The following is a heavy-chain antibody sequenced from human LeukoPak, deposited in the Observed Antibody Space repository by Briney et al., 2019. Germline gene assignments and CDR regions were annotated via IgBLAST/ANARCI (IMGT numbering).Heavy chain of an antibody. Sequence: GGSLRPSCAASGFTFSSYWMSWVRQAPGKGLEWVANIKQDGSEKYYVDSVKGRFTISRDNAKNSLYLQMNSLRAEDTAVYYCAREGSRYYDFWSGYPYYFDYWGQGTLVTVSS. CDR3: AREGSRYYDFWSGYPYYFDY. CDR2: IKQDGSEK. CDR1: GFTFSSYW. V-gene: IGHV3-7*01. J-gene: IGHJ4*02. D-gene: IGHD3-3*01.